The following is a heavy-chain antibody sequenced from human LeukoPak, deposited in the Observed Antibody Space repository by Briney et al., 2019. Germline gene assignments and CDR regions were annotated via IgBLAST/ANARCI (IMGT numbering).Heavy chain of an antibody. CDR1: GGSFSGYY. J-gene: IGHJ5*02. Sequence: SETLSLTCAVYGGSFSGYYWSWIRQPPGKGLEWIGEINHSGSTNYNPSLKSRVTISVDTSKNQFSLKLSPVTAADTAVYYCARGLPYYYDSSGYYYEPPSFWFDPWGQGTLVTVSS. CDR3: ARGLPYYYDSSGYYYEPPSFWFDP. D-gene: IGHD3-22*01. V-gene: IGHV4-34*01. CDR2: INHSGST.